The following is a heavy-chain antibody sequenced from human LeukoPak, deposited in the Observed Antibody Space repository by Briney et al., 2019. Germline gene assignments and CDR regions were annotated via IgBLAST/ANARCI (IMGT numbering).Heavy chain of an antibody. CDR1: GGTFSSYA. J-gene: IGHJ4*02. CDR2: ISANSGSA. D-gene: IGHD2-15*01. Sequence: ASAKVSCKASGGTFSSYAISWVRQAPGQGLEWMGWISANSGSANYAQKFQGRVTMTTDTSTSTAYMDLRSLRSDDTAVYYCARVGGYYFPSDYWGQGTLVTVSS. V-gene: IGHV1-18*01. CDR3: ARVGGYYFPSDY.